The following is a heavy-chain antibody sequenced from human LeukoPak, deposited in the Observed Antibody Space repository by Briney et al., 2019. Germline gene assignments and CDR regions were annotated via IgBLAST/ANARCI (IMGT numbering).Heavy chain of an antibody. CDR2: ISSTGGTT. D-gene: IGHD2-15*01. Sequence: GALILSCAASGFTFSSYWMSWVRQAPGKGLEWVSSISSTGGTTYYADSVKGRFTISRDNSKNTLYLQMNSLRAEDTAIYYCAKNGDRGAYCTGGTCYPYFYYYMDVWGKGTTVTI. CDR1: GFTFSSYW. J-gene: IGHJ6*03. CDR3: AKNGDRGAYCTGGTCYPYFYYYMDV. V-gene: IGHV3-23*01.